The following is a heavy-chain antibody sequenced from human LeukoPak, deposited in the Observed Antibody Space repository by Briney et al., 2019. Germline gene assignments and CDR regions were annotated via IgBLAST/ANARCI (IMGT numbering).Heavy chain of an antibody. CDR1: GFTFSSYS. D-gene: IGHD1-26*01. CDR2: ISSSSSTI. J-gene: IGHJ4*02. Sequence: GGSLRLSCAASGFTFSSYSMNWIRQAPGKGLEWVSFISSSSSTIYYADSVKGRFTISRDNAKNSLYLQMNSLRAEDTAVYYCARDRGGSYSAIDYWGQGTLVTVSS. V-gene: IGHV3-48*04. CDR3: ARDRGGSYSAIDY.